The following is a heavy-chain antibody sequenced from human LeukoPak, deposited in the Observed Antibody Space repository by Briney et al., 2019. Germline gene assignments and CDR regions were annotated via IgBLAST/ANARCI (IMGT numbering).Heavy chain of an antibody. Sequence: GGSLRLSCAASGFTFSTYSMDWVRQAPGKGLEWVSSISSRRSDIYYTDSVKGRFTISRDSARNSLFLQMNSLRAEDTAVYYCARSYCSGGSCYWHYFDSWGQGTLVTVSP. CDR2: ISSRRSDI. D-gene: IGHD2-15*01. J-gene: IGHJ4*02. V-gene: IGHV3-21*01. CDR1: GFTFSTYS. CDR3: ARSYCSGGSCYWHYFDS.